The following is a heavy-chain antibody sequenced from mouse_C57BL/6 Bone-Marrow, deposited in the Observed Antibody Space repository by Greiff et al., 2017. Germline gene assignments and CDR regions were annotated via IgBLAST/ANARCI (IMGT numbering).Heavy chain of an antibody. CDR1: GYTFTSYW. CDR3: ARSAMDY. J-gene: IGHJ4*01. CDR2: IDPSDSYT. Sequence: QVQLQQPGAELVKPGASVKLSCKASGYTFTSYWMQWVKQRPGQGLEWIGEIDPSDSYTNYNQKFKGKATLTVDTSSSTAYMQLSSLTSEDSAVYYCARSAMDYWGQGTSGTVSP. V-gene: IGHV1-50*01.